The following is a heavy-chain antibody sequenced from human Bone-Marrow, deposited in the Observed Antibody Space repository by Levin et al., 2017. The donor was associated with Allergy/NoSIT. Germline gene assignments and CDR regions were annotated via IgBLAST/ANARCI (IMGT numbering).Heavy chain of an antibody. D-gene: IGHD2-2*01. J-gene: IGHJ5*02. CDR2: INHSGST. V-gene: IGHV4-34*01. CDR3: ARGRPAAMKGWFDP. Sequence: SQTLSLTCAVYGGSFSGYYWSWIRQPPGKGLEWIGEINHSGSTNYNPSLKSRVTISVDTSKNQFSLKLSSVTAADTAVYYCARGRPAAMKGWFDPWGQGTLVTVSS. CDR1: GGSFSGYY.